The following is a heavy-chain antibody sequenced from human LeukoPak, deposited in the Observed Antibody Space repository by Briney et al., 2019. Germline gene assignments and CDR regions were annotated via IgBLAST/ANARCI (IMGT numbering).Heavy chain of an antibody. D-gene: IGHD2-15*01. Sequence: SETLSLTCTVSGASIRSGDYYWSWIRQPPGKGLEWIGYIYDRGSTYYNPSLKSRITISVDTSENRFSLKLSSVTATDTAVYYCARDCSGGSCYGAFDIWGQGTMVTVSS. CDR2: IYDRGST. CDR1: GASIRSGDYY. J-gene: IGHJ3*02. CDR3: ARDCSGGSCYGAFDI. V-gene: IGHV4-30-4*01.